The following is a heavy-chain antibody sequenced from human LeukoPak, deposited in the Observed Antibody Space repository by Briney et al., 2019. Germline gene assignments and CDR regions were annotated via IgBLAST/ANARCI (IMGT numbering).Heavy chain of an antibody. CDR3: ARQPHTYYDSSGYYNPPTGVYGMDV. Sequence: SETLSLTCTVSGGSISSYYWSWIRHLPGEGLECIGYIYYSGSTNYNPSLKSRVTIPVATSKSQFSLKLSSVSAADAAVYHCARQPHTYYDSSGYYNPPTGVYGMDVWGQGTTVTVSS. D-gene: IGHD3-22*01. V-gene: IGHV4-59*08. J-gene: IGHJ6*02. CDR1: GGSISSYY. CDR2: IYYSGST.